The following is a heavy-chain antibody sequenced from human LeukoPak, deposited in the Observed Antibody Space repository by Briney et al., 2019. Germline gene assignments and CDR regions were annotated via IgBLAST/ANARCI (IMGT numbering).Heavy chain of an antibody. CDR2: ISSSSSYI. Sequence: GGSLRLSCAASGFTFSDYYMSWIRQAPGKGLEWVSSISSSSSYIYYADSVKGRFTISRDNAKNSLYLQMNSLRAEDTAVYYCAREGGDSSGYYYWDDAFDIWGQGTMVTVSS. CDR3: AREGGDSSGYYYWDDAFDI. J-gene: IGHJ3*02. CDR1: GFTFSDYY. D-gene: IGHD3-22*01. V-gene: IGHV3-11*06.